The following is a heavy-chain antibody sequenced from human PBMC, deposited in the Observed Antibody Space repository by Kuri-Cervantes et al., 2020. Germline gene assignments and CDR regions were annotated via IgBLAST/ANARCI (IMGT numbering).Heavy chain of an antibody. D-gene: IGHD6-13*01. J-gene: IGHJ4*02. CDR3: ARAYSSSWYYFDY. CDR1: GYTFTAYY. CDR2: INPNSDST. V-gene: IGHV1-2*02. Sequence: ASVKVSCKASGYTFTAYYVHWVRQAPGQGLEWMGWINPNSDSTHYAQEFQGRVTMTRNTSISTAYMELNSLRAEDTAVYYCARAYSSSWYYFDYWGQGTLVTVSS.